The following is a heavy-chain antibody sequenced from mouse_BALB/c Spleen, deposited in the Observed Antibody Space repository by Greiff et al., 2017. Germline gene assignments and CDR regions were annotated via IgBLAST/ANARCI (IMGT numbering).Heavy chain of an antibody. CDR3: ARGGNDYDVRDAMDY. CDR1: GFTFSSYA. Sequence: DVHLVESGGGLVKPGGSLKLSCAASGFTFSSYAMSWVRQTPEKRLEWVASISSGGSTYYPDSVKGRFTISRDNARNILYLQMSSLRSEDTAMYYCARGGNDYDVRDAMDYWGQGTSVTVSS. D-gene: IGHD2-4*01. J-gene: IGHJ4*01. V-gene: IGHV5-6-5*01. CDR2: ISSGGST.